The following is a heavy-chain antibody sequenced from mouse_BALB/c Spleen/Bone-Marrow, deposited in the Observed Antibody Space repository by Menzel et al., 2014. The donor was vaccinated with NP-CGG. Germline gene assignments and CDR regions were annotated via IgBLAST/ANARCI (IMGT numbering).Heavy chain of an antibody. D-gene: IGHD2-4*01. CDR2: ISNGSSTI. Sequence: DVKLVESGGGLVQPGGSRKLSCAASGFTFSSFGMHWVRQAPEKGLEWVAYISNGSSTIYYADTVEGRFTISRDNPKNTLFLQMTSLRSEDTAMYYCARKGAMITHYYAMDYWGQGTSVTVSS. V-gene: IGHV5-17*02. CDR3: ARKGAMITHYYAMDY. J-gene: IGHJ4*01. CDR1: GFTFSSFG.